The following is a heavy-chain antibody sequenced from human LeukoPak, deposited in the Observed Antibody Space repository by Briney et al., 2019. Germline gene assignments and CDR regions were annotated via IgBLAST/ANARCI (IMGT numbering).Heavy chain of an antibody. CDR3: ARESYCSSTSCYSDYYYYGMDV. V-gene: IGHV1-69*01. CDR2: IIPIFGTA. Sequence: SVKVSCKASGGTFSSYAISWVRQAPGQGLEWMGGIIPIFGTANYAQKFQGRVTITADESTSTAYMELSSLRSDDTAVYYCARESYCSSTSCYSDYYYYGMDVWGQGTTVTVSS. J-gene: IGHJ6*02. CDR1: GGTFSSYA. D-gene: IGHD2-2*01.